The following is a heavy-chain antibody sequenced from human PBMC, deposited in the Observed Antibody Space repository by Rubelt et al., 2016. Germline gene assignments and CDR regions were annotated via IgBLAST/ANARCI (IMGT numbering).Heavy chain of an antibody. Sequence: QVQLQQWGAGLLKPSETLSLTCAVYGGSFSGYYWSWIRQPPGKGLEWIGEINHSGSTNYNPSLKSGVTISVDTASKQVSLTLSSGTAADTAVYYGARRMEGGWLKRGRSGGMDVWGQGTTVTVSS. V-gene: IGHV4-34*01. CDR1: GGSFSGYY. CDR2: INHSGST. D-gene: IGHD6-19*01. J-gene: IGHJ6*02. CDR3: ARRMEGGWLKRGRSGGMDV.